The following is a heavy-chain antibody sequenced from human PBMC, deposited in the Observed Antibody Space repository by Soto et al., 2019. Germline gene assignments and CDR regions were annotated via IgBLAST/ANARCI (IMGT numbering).Heavy chain of an antibody. V-gene: IGHV1-69*01. CDR3: ATRSGGTMDDIAFDI. Sequence: QVQLVQSGAEVKKPGSSVKVSCKASGGTFSSYAISWVRQAPGQGLEWMGGIIPIFGTANYAQKFQGRVTITAEESTSTAYRGLSSLRSEDTAVYYCATRSGGTMDDIAFDIWGQGTMVTVSS. D-gene: IGHD3-10*01. J-gene: IGHJ3*02. CDR2: IIPIFGTA. CDR1: GGTFSSYA.